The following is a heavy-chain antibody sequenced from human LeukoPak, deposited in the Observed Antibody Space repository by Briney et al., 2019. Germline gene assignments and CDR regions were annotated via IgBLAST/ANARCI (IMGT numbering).Heavy chain of an antibody. V-gene: IGHV3-7*04. CDR3: TRVGYIDEGIDY. J-gene: IGHJ4*02. Sequence: GGSLRLSCAASGFTFSSYAMHWVRQAPGKGLEWVANIKQDGSKKSYVDSVKGRFTISRDNAKNSLYLQMNSLRAEDTAIYYCTRVGYIDEGIDYWGQGTLVTVSS. D-gene: IGHD5-24*01. CDR1: GFTFSSYA. CDR2: IKQDGSKK.